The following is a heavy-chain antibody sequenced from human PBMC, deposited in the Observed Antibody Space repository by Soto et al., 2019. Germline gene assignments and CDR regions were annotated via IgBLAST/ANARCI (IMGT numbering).Heavy chain of an antibody. Sequence: ASVKVSCKASGYTFTSYCMHWVRQAPGQGLEWMGIINPSGGSTSYAQKFQGRVTMTRDTPTSTVYMELSSLRSEDTAVYYCARELSAIYSSSSAGSYWGQGTLVTVSS. V-gene: IGHV1-46*01. J-gene: IGHJ4*02. CDR3: ARELSAIYSSSSAGSY. CDR1: GYTFTSYC. D-gene: IGHD6-6*01. CDR2: INPSGGST.